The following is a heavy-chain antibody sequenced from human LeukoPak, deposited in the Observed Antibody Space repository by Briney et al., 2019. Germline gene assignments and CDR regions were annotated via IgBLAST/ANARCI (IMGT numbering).Heavy chain of an antibody. CDR3: ARSYTAMVIYFDY. CDR2: IYYSGST. J-gene: IGHJ4*02. CDR1: GGSISSGGYY. D-gene: IGHD5-18*01. V-gene: IGHV4-39*01. Sequence: PSETLSLTCTVSGGSISSGGYYWSWIRQHPGKGLEWIGTIYYSGSTYDNPSLKSRVTISVDTSKNQFSLKLSSVTATDTAVYYCARSYTAMVIYFDYWGQGTLVTVSS.